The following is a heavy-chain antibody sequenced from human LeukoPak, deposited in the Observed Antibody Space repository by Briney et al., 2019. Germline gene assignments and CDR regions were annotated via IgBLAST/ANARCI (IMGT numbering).Heavy chain of an antibody. CDR2: ISYDGSNK. CDR1: GFTFSSYA. CDR3: ARDIASCSHTTCYDIRFDS. V-gene: IGHV3-30*04. D-gene: IGHD2-15*01. Sequence: GGSLRLSCAASGFTFSSYAMHWVRQAPGKGLEWVAVISYDGSNKYYADSVKGRFTISRDNSKNTLYLQMNSLRAEDTAVYYCARDIASCSHTTCYDIRFDSWGQGTLVTVSS. J-gene: IGHJ5*01.